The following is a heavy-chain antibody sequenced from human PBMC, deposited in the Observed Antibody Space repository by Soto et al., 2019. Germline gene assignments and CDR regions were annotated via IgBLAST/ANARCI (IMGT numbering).Heavy chain of an antibody. CDR3: ARAYDSSGYYYYYYGMDV. D-gene: IGHD3-22*01. CDR2: INSDGSST. J-gene: IGHJ6*02. V-gene: IGHV3-74*01. CDR1: GFTFSSYW. Sequence: GESLKISCAASGFTFSSYWMHWVRQAPGKGLVWVSRINSDGSSTSYADSVKGRFTISRDNAKNTLYLQMNSLRAEDTAVYYCARAYDSSGYYYYYYGMDVWGQGTTVTVSS.